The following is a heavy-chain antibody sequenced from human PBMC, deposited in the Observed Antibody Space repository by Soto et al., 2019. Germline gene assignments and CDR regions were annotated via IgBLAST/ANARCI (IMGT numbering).Heavy chain of an antibody. V-gene: IGHV1-18*01. J-gene: IGHJ3*01. Sequence: QVQLVQSGAEVKKPGASVKVSCKASGYTFTSSGMSWVRQAPGQGLEWMGWISAHTGSSEYAQRFQGRVTMTTDRSTSTAYMELRSLRSDDTAVYYCARAFFAQCSDSRRDSFDAFAFWGPWTLVTVSS. CDR1: GYTFTSSG. D-gene: IGHD3-22*01. CDR3: ARAFFAQCSDSRRDSFDAFAF. CDR2: ISAHTGSS.